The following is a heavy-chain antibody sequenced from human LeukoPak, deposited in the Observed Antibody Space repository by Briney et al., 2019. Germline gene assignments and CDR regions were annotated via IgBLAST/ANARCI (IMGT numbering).Heavy chain of an antibody. CDR3: ARDYDSSGYSDAFDI. V-gene: IGHV3-20*04. D-gene: IGHD3-22*01. Sequence: GGSLRLSCAASGFTFDDYGMSWVRQAPGKGLEWVSGINWNGGSTGYADSVKGRFTISRDNAKNSPYLQMNSLRAEDTALYYCARDYDSSGYSDAFDIWGQGTMVTVSS. CDR1: GFTFDDYG. CDR2: INWNGGST. J-gene: IGHJ3*02.